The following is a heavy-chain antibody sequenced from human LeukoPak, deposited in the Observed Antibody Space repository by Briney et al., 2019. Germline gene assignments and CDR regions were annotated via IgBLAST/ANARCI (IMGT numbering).Heavy chain of an antibody. Sequence: GGSLRLSCAASGFTFSSYGMHWVRQAPGKGLEWVAVISYDGSNKYYADSVKGRFTISRDNSKNTLYLQMNSLRAEDTAVYYCAKEGVVVADTIHYYGMDVWGQGTTVTVSS. CDR2: ISYDGSNK. D-gene: IGHD2-15*01. CDR1: GFTFSSYG. CDR3: AKEGVVVADTIHYYGMDV. V-gene: IGHV3-30*18. J-gene: IGHJ6*02.